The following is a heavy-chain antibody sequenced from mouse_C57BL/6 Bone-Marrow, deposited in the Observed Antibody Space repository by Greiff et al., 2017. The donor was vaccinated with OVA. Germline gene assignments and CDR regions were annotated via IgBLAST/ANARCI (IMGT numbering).Heavy chain of an antibody. CDR1: GYTFTDYY. J-gene: IGHJ4*01. Sequence: EVKLQQSGPVLVKPGASVKMSCKASGYTFTDYYMNWVKQSHGKSLEWIGVINPYNGGTSYNQKFKGKATLTVDKSSSTAYMELNSLTSEDSAVYYCARRWSPYAMDYWGQGTSVTVSS. D-gene: IGHD2-3*01. CDR3: ARRWSPYAMDY. CDR2: INPYNGGT. V-gene: IGHV1-19*01.